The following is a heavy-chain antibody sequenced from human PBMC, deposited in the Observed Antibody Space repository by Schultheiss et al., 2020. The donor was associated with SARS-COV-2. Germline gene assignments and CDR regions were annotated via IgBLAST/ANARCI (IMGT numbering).Heavy chain of an antibody. J-gene: IGHJ5*02. CDR2: IYYSGST. V-gene: IGHV4-61*08. D-gene: IGHD5-12*01. CDR1: GGSISSGGYY. CDR3: ARTLIVATITWFDP. Sequence: SETLSLTCTVSGGSISSGGYYWSWIRQPPGKGLEWIGYIYYSGSTNYNPSLKSRVTISVDTSKNQFSLKLRSVTAADTAVYYCARTLIVATITWFDPWGQGTLVTVSS.